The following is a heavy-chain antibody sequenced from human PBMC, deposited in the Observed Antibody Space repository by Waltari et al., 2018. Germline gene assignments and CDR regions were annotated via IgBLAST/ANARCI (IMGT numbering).Heavy chain of an antibody. J-gene: IGHJ4*02. D-gene: IGHD2-2*01. V-gene: IGHV4-39*07. CDR1: GGSIRTSFH. CDR3: ARDTEGGRPGASYDY. CDR2: SYYSGST. Sequence: QLQLQDSGPGLVKPSETLSLTCTVSGGSIRTSFHWGWIRQPPGKGLWWIGSSYYSGSTHDSPSLNRRVTISVDTSKNQFSLNLTSVTAADTAVYYCARDTEGGRPGASYDYWGQGTLVTVSS.